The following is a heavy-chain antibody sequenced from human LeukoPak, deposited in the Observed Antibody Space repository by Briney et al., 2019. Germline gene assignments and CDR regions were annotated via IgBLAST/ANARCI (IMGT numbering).Heavy chain of an antibody. J-gene: IGHJ6*02. CDR3: AREGVTAIVGYYYYGMDV. Sequence: EASVKVSCKASGYTFTSYGISWVRRAPGQGLEWMGWISAYNGNTNYAQKLQGRVTMTTDTSTSKAYLELRSLRSDDTVVYYCAREGVTAIVGYYYYGMDVWGQGTTVTVSS. D-gene: IGHD2-21*02. CDR1: GYTFTSYG. V-gene: IGHV1-18*01. CDR2: ISAYNGNT.